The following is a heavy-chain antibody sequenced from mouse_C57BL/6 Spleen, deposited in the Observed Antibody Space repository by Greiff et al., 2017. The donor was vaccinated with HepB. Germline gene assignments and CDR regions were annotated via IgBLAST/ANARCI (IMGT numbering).Heavy chain of an antibody. CDR1: GYTFTSYW. V-gene: IGHV1-52*01. CDR2: IDPSDSDT. Sequence: VQLQQPGAELVRPGSSVKLSCKASGYTFTSYWMHWVKQRPIQGLEWIGNIDPSDSDTHYNQKFKDKATLTVDKSSSTAYMQLSSLTSEDSAVYYCAREYYGSSTVYFDYWGQGTTLTVSS. D-gene: IGHD1-1*01. J-gene: IGHJ2*01. CDR3: AREYYGSSTVYFDY.